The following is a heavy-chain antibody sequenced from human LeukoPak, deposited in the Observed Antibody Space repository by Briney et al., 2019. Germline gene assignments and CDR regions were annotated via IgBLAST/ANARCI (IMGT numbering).Heavy chain of an antibody. V-gene: IGHV4-4*07. CDR3: ARRYCSGGTCYSERGAFDI. J-gene: IGHJ3*02. D-gene: IGHD2-15*01. CDR1: GDSISRYY. CDR2: IYNGGII. Sequence: PSETLSLTCTVSGDSISRYYWSWIRQPAGKGLEWIGRIYNGGIITYNPSLKSRVTMSIDTSNNQFSLKLSSVTAADTAVYWCARRYCSGGTCYSERGAFDIWGQGTMVTVSS.